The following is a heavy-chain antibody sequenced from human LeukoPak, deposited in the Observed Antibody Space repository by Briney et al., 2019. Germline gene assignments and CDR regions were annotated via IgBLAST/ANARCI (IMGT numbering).Heavy chain of an antibody. CDR2: IYYSGSA. J-gene: IGHJ5*02. Sequence: PSETLSLICTVSGGSISDSNYYWGWIRQPPGRGLEWIGNIYYSGSAYYSPSLKSRVTVSVDTSKNQFSLKLNSVTAADTALYYCARQSTIAAARIDPWGQGTLVTVSS. V-gene: IGHV4-39*01. D-gene: IGHD6-25*01. CDR3: ARQSTIAAARIDP. CDR1: GGSISDSNYY.